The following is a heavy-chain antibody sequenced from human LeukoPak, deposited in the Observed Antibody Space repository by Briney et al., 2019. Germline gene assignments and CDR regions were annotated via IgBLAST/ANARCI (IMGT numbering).Heavy chain of an antibody. J-gene: IGHJ4*02. CDR2: ISWNSGSI. D-gene: IGHD6-19*01. Sequence: GGSLILSCAASGFTFDDYAMHWVRHAPGKGLEGVSGISWNSGSIGYADSVKGRFTISRDNAKNSLYLRMNSLRAEDTALYYCAKSRSGSSGFDYWGQGTLVTVSS. V-gene: IGHV3-9*01. CDR3: AKSRSGSSGFDY. CDR1: GFTFDDYA.